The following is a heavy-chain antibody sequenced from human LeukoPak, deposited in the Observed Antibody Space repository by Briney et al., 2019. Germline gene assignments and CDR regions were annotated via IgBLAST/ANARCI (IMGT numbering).Heavy chain of an antibody. CDR1: GGTFSSYA. CDR3: ARGAPSRLPAAFNWFDP. J-gene: IGHJ5*02. Sequence: PVKVSCKASGGTFSSYAISWVRQAPGQGLEWMGGIIPIFGTANYAQKFQGRVTITADESTSTAYMELSSLRSEDTAVYYCARGAPSRLPAAFNWFDPWGQGTLVTVSS. D-gene: IGHD2-2*01. V-gene: IGHV1-69*13. CDR2: IIPIFGTA.